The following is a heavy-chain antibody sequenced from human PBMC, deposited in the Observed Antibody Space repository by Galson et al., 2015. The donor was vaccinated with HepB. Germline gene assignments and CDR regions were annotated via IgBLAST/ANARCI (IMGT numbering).Heavy chain of an antibody. Sequence: FLRLSCAASGLTVTKNHMNWVRQAPGKGLEWLSIVYSVGTTYYADSVKGRFTISRDNSKNTLYLQMNSLRAEDTAIYYCLGFPGYWGQGTLVTVSS. CDR2: VYSVGTT. CDR3: LGFPGY. D-gene: IGHD2-15*01. CDR1: GLTVTKNH. J-gene: IGHJ4*02. V-gene: IGHV3-53*01.